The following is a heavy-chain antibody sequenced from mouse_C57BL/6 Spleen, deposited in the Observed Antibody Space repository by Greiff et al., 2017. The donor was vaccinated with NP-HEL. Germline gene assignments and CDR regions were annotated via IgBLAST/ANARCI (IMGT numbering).Heavy chain of an antibody. CDR2: IWRGGST. Sequence: VQLKESGPGLVRPSQSLSITCTVSGFSLTSYGVHWVRQSPGKGLEWLGVIWRGGSTDYNAAFMSRLSITKDNSKSQVFFKMNSLQADDTAIYYCAKNSYDRGYAMDYWGQGTSVTVSS. CDR1: GFSLTSYG. V-gene: IGHV2-5*01. D-gene: IGHD2-12*01. CDR3: AKNSYDRGYAMDY. J-gene: IGHJ4*01.